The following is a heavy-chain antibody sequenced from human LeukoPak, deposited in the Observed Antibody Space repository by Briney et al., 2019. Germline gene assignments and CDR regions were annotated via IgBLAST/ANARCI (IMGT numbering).Heavy chain of an antibody. Sequence: SETLSLTCTVSGGSISSSSYYWGWIRQPPGKGLEWIGSIYYSGSTYYNPSLKSRVTISLDTSNNQFSLRLRSVTAADTAVYYCARGQSIEPYYYSYYMDVWGKGTTVTVSS. CDR3: ARGQSIEPYYYSYYMDV. CDR2: IYYSGST. J-gene: IGHJ6*03. V-gene: IGHV4-39*07. CDR1: GGSISSSSYY. D-gene: IGHD1-14*01.